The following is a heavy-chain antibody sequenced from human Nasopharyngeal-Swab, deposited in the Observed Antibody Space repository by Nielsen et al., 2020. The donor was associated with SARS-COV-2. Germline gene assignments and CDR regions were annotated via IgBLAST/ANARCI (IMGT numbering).Heavy chain of an antibody. CDR3: AKDSGTTVADY. CDR1: GFTFSSYG. V-gene: IGHV3-30*18. D-gene: IGHD4-23*01. J-gene: IGHJ4*02. CDR2: ISYDGSNK. Sequence: GESLKISCAASGFTFSSYGMHWVRQAPGKGLEWVAVISYDGSNKYYADSVKGRFTISRDNSKNTLYLQMNSLRAEDTAVYYCAKDSGTTVADYWGQGTLATVSS.